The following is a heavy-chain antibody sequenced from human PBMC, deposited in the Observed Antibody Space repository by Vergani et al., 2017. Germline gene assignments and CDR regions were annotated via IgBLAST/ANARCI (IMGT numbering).Heavy chain of an antibody. CDR2: ISYDGSNK. CDR1: GFTFSSYG. V-gene: IGHV3-30*03. Sequence: QVQLVESGGGVVQPGRSLRLSCAASGFTFSSYGMHWVRQAPGKGLEWVAVISYDGSNKYYADSVKGRFTISRDNSKNTLYLQMNSLRAEDTAVYYCARGGTTVVIEDVWGKGTTVTVSS. J-gene: IGHJ6*04. CDR3: ARGGTTVVIEDV. D-gene: IGHD4-23*01.